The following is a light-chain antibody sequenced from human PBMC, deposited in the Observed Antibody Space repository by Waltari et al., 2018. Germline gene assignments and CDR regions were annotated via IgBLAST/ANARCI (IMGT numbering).Light chain of an antibody. CDR1: QSVNIY. CDR2: HTS. J-gene: IGKJ1*01. V-gene: IGKV3-20*01. Sequence: IVLTQSPGTLSLSPGERATLSCRASQSVNIYLAWYQQNPGQAPRLLIYHTSTRAAGIPDRFSGSGSGTDFSLTISGLEPEDFAVYYCQHYKNLPVSFGQGTKVEIK. CDR3: QHYKNLPVS.